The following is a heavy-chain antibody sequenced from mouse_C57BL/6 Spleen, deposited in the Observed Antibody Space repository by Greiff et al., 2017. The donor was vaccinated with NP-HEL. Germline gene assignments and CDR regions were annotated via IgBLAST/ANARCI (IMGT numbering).Heavy chain of an antibody. CDR2: ISSGSSTI. CDR1: GFTFSDYG. D-gene: IGHD1-1*01. Sequence: EVQLMESGGGLVKPGGSLKLSCAASGFTFSDYGMHWVRQAPEKGLEWVAYISSGSSTIYYADTVKGRFTISRDNAKNTLFLQMTSLRSEDTAMYYCAPTVLYYYAMDYWGQGTSVTVSS. CDR3: APTVLYYYAMDY. J-gene: IGHJ4*01. V-gene: IGHV5-17*01.